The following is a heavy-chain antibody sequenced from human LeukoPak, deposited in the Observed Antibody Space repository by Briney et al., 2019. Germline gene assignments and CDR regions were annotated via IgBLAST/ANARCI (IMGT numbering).Heavy chain of an antibody. Sequence: PGGSLRLSCAASGFTFSSYGMSWVRQAPGKGLEWVSAISGSGGSTYYADSVKGRFTISRDNSKNTLYLQMNSLRAEDTAVYYCAKSGMVRGVTTFDYWGQGTLVTVSS. CDR1: GFTFSSYG. V-gene: IGHV3-23*01. J-gene: IGHJ4*02. CDR2: ISGSGGST. D-gene: IGHD3-10*01. CDR3: AKSGMVRGVTTFDY.